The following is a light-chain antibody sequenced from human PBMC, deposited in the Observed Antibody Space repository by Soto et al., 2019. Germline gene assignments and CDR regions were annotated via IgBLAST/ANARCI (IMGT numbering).Light chain of an antibody. CDR1: QRVTSNY. J-gene: IGKJ1*01. V-gene: IGKV3-20*01. CDR3: HQYGSSPGT. Sequence: ETVLTQSPGTLPLSPGERATLSCRASQRVTSNYLAWYQQKPGQAPRLLIFGASIRDTGIPDRFSGSGSGTDFTLTISRLEPEDFAVYYCHQYGSSPGTFGQGTKVDIK. CDR2: GAS.